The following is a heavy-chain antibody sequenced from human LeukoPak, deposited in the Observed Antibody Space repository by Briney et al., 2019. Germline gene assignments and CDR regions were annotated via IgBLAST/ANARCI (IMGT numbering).Heavy chain of an antibody. J-gene: IGHJ5*02. D-gene: IGHD6-6*01. Sequence: PGGSLRLSCAASGFTFSSYWMSWVRQAPGKGLEWVANIKQDGSEKYYVDSVKGRFTISRDNAKNSLYLQMNSLRAEDTAVYYCARGRPEYSSSSRFDPWGQGTLVTVPS. CDR1: GFTFSSYW. V-gene: IGHV3-7*01. CDR3: ARGRPEYSSSSRFDP. CDR2: IKQDGSEK.